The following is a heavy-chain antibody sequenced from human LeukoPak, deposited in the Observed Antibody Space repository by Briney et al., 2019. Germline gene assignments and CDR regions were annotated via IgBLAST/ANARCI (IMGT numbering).Heavy chain of an antibody. CDR1: GGSISSSSYY. CDR3: ARSGRGGSDAFDI. J-gene: IGHJ3*02. Sequence: PSETLSLTCTVSGGSISSSSYYWGWIRQPPGKGLEWIGSIYYSGSTYYNPSLKSRVTISVDTYKNQFSLKLSSVTAADTAVYYCARSGRGGSDAFDIWGQGTMVTVSS. CDR2: IYYSGST. V-gene: IGHV4-39*01. D-gene: IGHD3-10*01.